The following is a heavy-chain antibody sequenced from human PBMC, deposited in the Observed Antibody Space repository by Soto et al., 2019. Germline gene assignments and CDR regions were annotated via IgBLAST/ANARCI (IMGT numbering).Heavy chain of an antibody. J-gene: IGHJ3*02. CDR1: GGTFSSYA. CDR3: ARGKEITMVRGVITAFDI. CDR2: IIPIFGTA. Sequence: VASVKVSCKASGGTFSSYAISWVRQAPGQGLEWMGGIIPIFGTANYAQKFQGRVTITADESTSTAYMELSSLRSEDTAVYYCARGKEITMVRGVITAFDIWGQGTMVTVSS. D-gene: IGHD3-10*01. V-gene: IGHV1-69*13.